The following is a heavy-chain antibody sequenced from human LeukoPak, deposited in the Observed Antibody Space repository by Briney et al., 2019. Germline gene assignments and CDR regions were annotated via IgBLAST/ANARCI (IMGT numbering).Heavy chain of an antibody. Sequence: GGSLRLSCAASGFTFSHYSMNWVRQAPGKGLEWVSSISSSSSYIYYADSVKGRFTVSRNNAKTSLYLQMDSLRAEDTAVYYCARGKATVTTFDYWGQGTLVTVSS. CDR3: ARGKATVTTFDY. D-gene: IGHD4-17*01. J-gene: IGHJ4*02. CDR2: ISSSSSYI. V-gene: IGHV3-21*01. CDR1: GFTFSHYS.